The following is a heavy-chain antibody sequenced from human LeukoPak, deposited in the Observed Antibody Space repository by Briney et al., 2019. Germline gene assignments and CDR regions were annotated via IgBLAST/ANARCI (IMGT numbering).Heavy chain of an antibody. CDR1: GGSISSYY. Sequence: SETLSLTCTVSGGSISSYYWSWIRQPPGKGLEWIGYIYYSGSTNYNPSLKSRVTISVDTSKNQFSLKLSSVTAADTAVYYCARGTPYSSSEGYWGQGTLVTVSS. CDR2: IYYSGST. J-gene: IGHJ4*02. CDR3: ARGTPYSSSEGY. V-gene: IGHV4-59*01. D-gene: IGHD6-13*01.